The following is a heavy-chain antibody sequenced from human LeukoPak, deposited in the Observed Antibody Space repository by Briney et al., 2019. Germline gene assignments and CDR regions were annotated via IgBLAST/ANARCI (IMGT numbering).Heavy chain of an antibody. Sequence: GGSLRLSCAASGFSFDTYAMHWVRQAPGQGLEWVALIWHDGSHKFYSNSVRGQFTISRDNSKNTVYLQMNNLRPDDSAVYYCAREILGSGSYPDFWGQGTLVTVSS. CDR3: AREILGSGSYPDF. J-gene: IGHJ4*02. D-gene: IGHD3-10*01. CDR2: IWHDGSHK. V-gene: IGHV3-33*01. CDR1: GFSFDTYA.